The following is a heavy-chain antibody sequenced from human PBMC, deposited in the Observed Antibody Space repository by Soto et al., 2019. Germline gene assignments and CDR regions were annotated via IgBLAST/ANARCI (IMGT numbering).Heavy chain of an antibody. V-gene: IGHV3-48*03. CDR1: SFTCSTYD. CDR2: ISASGSTI. Sequence: GGPQRLSWTAASFTCSTYDGNRIRQAPGKGLEWVSYISASGSTIYYADSVKGRFTISRDNAKNSLYLQMNSLRAEDTAVYYCARSPFLECNWAQGTLVTVS. CDR3: ARSPFLECN. D-gene: IGHD3-3*02. J-gene: IGHJ4*02.